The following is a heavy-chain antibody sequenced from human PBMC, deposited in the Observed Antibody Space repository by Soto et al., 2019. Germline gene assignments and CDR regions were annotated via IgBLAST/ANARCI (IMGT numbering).Heavy chain of an antibody. CDR2: INPNGGVT. Sequence: QVQLVQSGAEVRKPGASVTVSCRSSGDSFNDYYIHWVRQAPGQGFEWMGWINPNGGVTKYAQKFQGWVSMTRDTSIRTVYMQLSRLRSDATAVYYCARESGGATATLDYYYFYRDVWGTGTTVTVSS. J-gene: IGHJ6*03. CDR1: GDSFNDYY. CDR3: ARESGGATATLDYYYFYRDV. V-gene: IGHV1-2*04. D-gene: IGHD5-12*01.